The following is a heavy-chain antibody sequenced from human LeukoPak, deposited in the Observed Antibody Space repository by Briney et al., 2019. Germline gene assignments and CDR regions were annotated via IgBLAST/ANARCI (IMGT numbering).Heavy chain of an antibody. Sequence: PSETLSLTCTVSGGSISSGGYYWSWIRQPPGKGLEWIGEINHSGSTNYNPSLKSRVTISVDTSKNQFSLKLSSVTAADTAVYYCAIDRYGYWGQGALVTVSS. D-gene: IGHD1-14*01. CDR3: AIDRYGY. CDR2: INHSGST. CDR1: GGSISSGGYY. J-gene: IGHJ4*02. V-gene: IGHV4-39*07.